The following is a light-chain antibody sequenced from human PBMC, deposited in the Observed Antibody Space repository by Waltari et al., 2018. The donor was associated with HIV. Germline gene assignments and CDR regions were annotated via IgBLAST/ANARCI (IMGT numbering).Light chain of an antibody. J-gene: IGLJ2*01. CDR3: QSYDSSLSGVV. V-gene: IGLV1-40*01. Sequence: QSALTQPPSVSGAPGQRVTISCTGISSTIGAGYDVHWYQQLPGTAPTLLNYGNRNRPSGVPDRFSGSKSGTSASLAITGLQAEDEADYYCQSYDSSLSGVVFGGGTRLTVL. CDR1: SSTIGAGYD. CDR2: GNR.